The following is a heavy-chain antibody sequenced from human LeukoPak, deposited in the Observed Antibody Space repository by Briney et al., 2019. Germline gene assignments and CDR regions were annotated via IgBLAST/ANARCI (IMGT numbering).Heavy chain of an antibody. D-gene: IGHD1-26*01. J-gene: IGHJ2*01. V-gene: IGHV3-23*01. CDR1: GFKFGDYV. CDR3: AKGRTVGASYWYFDL. Sequence: PGGSLRLSCTGSGFKFGDYVMSWARQAPVKGLEWVSGISSSGSGDNTYYADSVKGRFTISRDSSKNTLFLHMNTLRAEDTAIYYCAKGRTVGASYWYFDLWGRGTLVTVSS. CDR2: ISSSGSGDNT.